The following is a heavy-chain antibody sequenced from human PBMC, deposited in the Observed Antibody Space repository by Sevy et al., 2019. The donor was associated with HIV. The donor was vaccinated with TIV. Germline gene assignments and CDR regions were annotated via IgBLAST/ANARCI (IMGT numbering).Heavy chain of an antibody. CDR3: AREGRAYCGGDCYSELYY. CDR1: GGSISNYY. D-gene: IGHD2-21*02. J-gene: IGHJ4*02. V-gene: IGHV4-4*07. CDR2: ISISGST. Sequence: TLSLTCTVSGGSISNYYWNWIRQPAGKGLEWIGRISISGSTNYNPSLKSRVTMSVDTSKNQFSLRLTSVTAADTAIYYCAREGRAYCGGDCYSELYYWGQGTLVTVSS.